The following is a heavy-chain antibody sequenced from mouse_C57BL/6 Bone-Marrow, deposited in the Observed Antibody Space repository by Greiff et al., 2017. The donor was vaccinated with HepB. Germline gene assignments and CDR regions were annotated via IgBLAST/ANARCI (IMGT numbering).Heavy chain of an antibody. V-gene: IGHV5-4*01. CDR1: GFTFSSYA. J-gene: IGHJ2*01. Sequence: EVQRVESGGGLVKPGGSLKLSCAASGFTFSSYAMSWVRQTPEKRLEWVATISDGGSYTYYPDNVKGRFTISRDNAKNNLYLQMSHLKSEDTAMYYCARDGVTTVYYFDYWGQGTTLTVSS. D-gene: IGHD2-1*01. CDR3: ARDGVTTVYYFDY. CDR2: ISDGGSYT.